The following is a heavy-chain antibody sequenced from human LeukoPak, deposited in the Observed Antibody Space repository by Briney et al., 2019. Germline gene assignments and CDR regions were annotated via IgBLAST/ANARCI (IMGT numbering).Heavy chain of an antibody. V-gene: IGHV3-23*01. Sequence: GSLRLSCAASGFTFSSYAMSWDRQAPGKGLEWVSAISGSGGSTYYADSVKGRFTISRDNSKNTLYLQMNSLRAEDTAVYYCANVPAQLWSLGVDYWGQGTLVTVSS. CDR1: GFTFSSYA. CDR3: ANVPAQLWSLGVDY. CDR2: ISGSGGST. D-gene: IGHD5-18*01. J-gene: IGHJ4*02.